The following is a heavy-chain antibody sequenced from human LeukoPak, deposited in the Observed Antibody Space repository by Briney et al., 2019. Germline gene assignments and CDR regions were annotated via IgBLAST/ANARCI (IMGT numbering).Heavy chain of an antibody. Sequence: ASVKVSCKASGYTFTGHYMHWVRQAPGQGLEWMGWINPNSGGTDYAQKFQGRVTMTRDTSISTVNMELRRLRSDDTAVYYCARGRQYCSGGSCYFYYNYGMDVWGQGTTVTVS. J-gene: IGHJ6*02. V-gene: IGHV1-2*02. CDR2: INPNSGGT. CDR3: ARGRQYCSGGSCYFYYNYGMDV. D-gene: IGHD2-15*01. CDR1: GYTFTGHY.